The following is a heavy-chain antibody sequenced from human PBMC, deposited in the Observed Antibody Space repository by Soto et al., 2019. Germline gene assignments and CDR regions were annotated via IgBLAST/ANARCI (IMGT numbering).Heavy chain of an antibody. V-gene: IGHV3-23*01. CDR2: ISDTADRI. CDR3: AILAHGKFDY. Sequence: GGSLRLSCKASGFSFSSNSMGWLRQAPGKGLDWVSSISDTADRIYYADSVRGRFTFSRDNSKNMMYLQMNSLRGEDTAVYYSAILAHGKFDYWGQGALVTVSS. D-gene: IGHD1-26*01. J-gene: IGHJ4*02. CDR1: GFSFSSNS.